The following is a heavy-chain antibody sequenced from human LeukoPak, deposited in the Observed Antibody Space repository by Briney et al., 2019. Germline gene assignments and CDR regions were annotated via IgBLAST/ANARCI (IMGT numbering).Heavy chain of an antibody. J-gene: IGHJ4*02. CDR1: GFAFSSYG. D-gene: IGHD1-26*01. V-gene: IGHV3-33*01. CDR2: IWYDGSNK. CDR3: ARDQAVGATEGFDY. Sequence: GGSLRLSCAASGFAFSSYGMHWVRQAPGKGLEWVAVIWYDGSNKYYADSVKGRFTISRDNSKNTLYLQMNSLRAEDTAVYYCARDQAVGATEGFDYWGKGTLVTVSS.